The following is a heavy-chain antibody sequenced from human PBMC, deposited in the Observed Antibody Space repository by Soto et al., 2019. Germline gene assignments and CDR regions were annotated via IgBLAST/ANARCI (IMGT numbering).Heavy chain of an antibody. CDR1: GGSISSGDYY. CDR3: ARGTTYNWFDP. V-gene: IGHV4-30-4*01. CDR2: IYYSGST. Sequence: PSETLSLTCTVSGGSISSGDYYWSWIRQPPGKGLEWIGYIYYSGSTYSNPSLKRRVTIAGDTSKNQCSLKRSSVTAADTAVYYCARGTTYNWFDPWGQGXLVTVPS. J-gene: IGHJ5*02. D-gene: IGHD1-26*01.